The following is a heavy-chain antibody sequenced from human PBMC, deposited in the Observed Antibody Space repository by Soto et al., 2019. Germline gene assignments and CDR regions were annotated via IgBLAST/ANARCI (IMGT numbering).Heavy chain of an antibody. D-gene: IGHD2-15*01. Sequence: SETLSLTCTVSGGSISSSSYYWGWIRQPPGKGLEWIGSIYYSGSTYYNPSLKSRVTISVDTSKNQFSLKLSSVTAADTAVYYCARGPARKIVVVAADWVPNWFDPWGQGTLVTVSS. V-gene: IGHV4-39*01. J-gene: IGHJ5*02. CDR3: ARGPARKIVVVAADWVPNWFDP. CDR2: IYYSGST. CDR1: GGSISSSSYY.